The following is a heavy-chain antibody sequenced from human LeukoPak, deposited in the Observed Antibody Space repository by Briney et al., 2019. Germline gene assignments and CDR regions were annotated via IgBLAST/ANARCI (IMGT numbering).Heavy chain of an antibody. V-gene: IGHV1-18*01. D-gene: IGHD3-16*01. CDR3: ARAVVYDNVWGSYPTDY. CDR1: GYTFTSYG. Sequence: ASVKVSCTASGYTFTSYGISWVRQAPGQGLEWMGWISAYNGNTNYAQKLQGRVTMTTDTSTSTAYMELRSLRSDDTAVYYCARAVVYDNVWGSYPTDYWGQGTLVTVSS. J-gene: IGHJ4*02. CDR2: ISAYNGNT.